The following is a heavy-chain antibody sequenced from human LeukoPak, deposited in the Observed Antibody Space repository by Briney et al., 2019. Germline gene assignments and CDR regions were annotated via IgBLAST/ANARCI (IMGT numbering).Heavy chain of an antibody. V-gene: IGHV3-48*04. CDR2: MSSSGSTI. D-gene: IGHD6-19*01. Sequence: GGSLRLSCAASGFTFSSYSMNWVRQAPGKGLEWVSYMSSSGSTIYYADSVKGRFTISRDNAKKSLYLQMNSLRAEDTAVYYCARDPGSHNSSGWCDYWGQGTLVTVSS. J-gene: IGHJ4*02. CDR3: ARDPGSHNSSGWCDY. CDR1: GFTFSSYS.